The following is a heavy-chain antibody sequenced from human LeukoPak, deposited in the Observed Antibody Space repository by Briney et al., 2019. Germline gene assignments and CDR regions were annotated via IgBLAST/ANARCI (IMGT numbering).Heavy chain of an antibody. J-gene: IGHJ4*02. V-gene: IGHV4-59*01. Sequence: PSETLSLTCTVSGGSITGYYWSWIRQPPGKGLEWIGSIYYSGSTNYNPSLKSRVTISVDTSKNQFSLKLSSVTAADTAVYYCARGGLLYDTSGYCFDYWGQGTLVTVSS. D-gene: IGHD3-22*01. CDR2: IYYSGST. CDR1: GGSITGYY. CDR3: ARGGLLYDTSGYCFDY.